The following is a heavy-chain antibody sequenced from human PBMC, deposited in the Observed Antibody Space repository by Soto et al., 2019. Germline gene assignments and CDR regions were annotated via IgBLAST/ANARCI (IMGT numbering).Heavy chain of an antibody. V-gene: IGHV4-59*07. Sequence: PSDTLSLTCTVSGGSISSYYWSWIRQPPGKGLEWIGYIYYSGSTNYNPSLKSRVTISVDTSKNQFSLKLSSVTAADTAVYYCVRGDGYNYHRWGQGTLVTVSS. J-gene: IGHJ4*02. CDR2: IYYSGST. D-gene: IGHD5-12*01. CDR3: VRGDGYNYHR. CDR1: GGSISSYY.